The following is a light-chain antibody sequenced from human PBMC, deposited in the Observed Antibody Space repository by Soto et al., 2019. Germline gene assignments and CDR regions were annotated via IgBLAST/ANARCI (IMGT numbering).Light chain of an antibody. CDR1: QSISSW. Sequence: DIPMTQSPSTLSASVGDRVTITCRASQSISSWLAWYQQKPGKAPKLVIYDASSLESGVPSRFSGSGSGTEFTLTISSLQPDDFAAYYCQQYNSYSPMTFGQGTKVEIK. CDR3: QQYNSYSPMT. V-gene: IGKV1-5*01. CDR2: DAS. J-gene: IGKJ1*01.